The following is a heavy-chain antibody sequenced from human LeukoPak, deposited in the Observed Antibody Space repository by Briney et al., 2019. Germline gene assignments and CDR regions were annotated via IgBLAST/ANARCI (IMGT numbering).Heavy chain of an antibody. J-gene: IGHJ4*02. CDR1: GGSISSGSYF. D-gene: IGHD5-12*01. V-gene: IGHV4-61*02. Sequence: SETPSLTCTVPGGSISSGSYFWSWIRQPAGKGLEWIGRIYTSGSTNYNPSLKCRATISPDTSKNQFSLKLSSVTAADTAVYYCARELAGYGKLDYWGQGILVTVSS. CDR2: IYTSGST. CDR3: ARELAGYGKLDY.